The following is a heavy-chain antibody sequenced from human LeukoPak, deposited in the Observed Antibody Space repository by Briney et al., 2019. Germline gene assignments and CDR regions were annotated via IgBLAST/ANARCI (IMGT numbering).Heavy chain of an antibody. CDR1: GYNFNAYY. J-gene: IGHJ5*02. V-gene: IGHV1-2*02. D-gene: IGHD3-10*01. CDR3: TREFGRYYGSGSYSQFDP. Sequence: ASVKVSCKASGYNFNAYYIHWVRQAPRQGLEWMGWSNPNSGGSKFAEMFQARVTMTTDTSLNTAYMELTRLKSDDTAVYYCTREFGRYYGSGSYSQFDPWGQGTLVTVSS. CDR2: SNPNSGGS.